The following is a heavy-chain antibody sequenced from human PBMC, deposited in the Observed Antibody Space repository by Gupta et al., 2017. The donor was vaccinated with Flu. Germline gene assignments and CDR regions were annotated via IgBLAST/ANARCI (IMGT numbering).Heavy chain of an antibody. CDR3: AKDRSGDGYNSFDY. CDR2: VGGRGSIK. D-gene: IGHD1-1*01. J-gene: IGHJ4*02. Sequence: NFAMGWVRQAPGKGLGWISSVGGRGSIKHYAESVRGRFTISRDNSKNTLFLQMKTLRVEDTGVYYCAKDRSGDGYNSFDYWGQGTLVTVSS. V-gene: IGHV3-23*01. CDR1: NFA.